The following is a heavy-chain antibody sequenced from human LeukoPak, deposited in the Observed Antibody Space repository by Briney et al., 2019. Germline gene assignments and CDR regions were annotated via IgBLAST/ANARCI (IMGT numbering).Heavy chain of an antibody. V-gene: IGHV4-34*01. CDR2: INHSGST. D-gene: IGHD1-26*01. CDR3: ARGLQGIVGASSFDY. J-gene: IGHJ4*02. CDR1: GGSFSGYY. Sequence: SETLSLTCAVYGGSFSGYYWSWIRQPPGKGLEWIGEINHSGSTNYNPSLKSRVTISVDTSKNQFSLKLSSVTAADTAVYYCARGLQGIVGASSFDYWGQGTLVTVSS.